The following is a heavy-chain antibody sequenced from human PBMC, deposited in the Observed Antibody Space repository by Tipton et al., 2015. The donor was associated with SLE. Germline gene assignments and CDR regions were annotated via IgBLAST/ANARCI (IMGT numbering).Heavy chain of an antibody. D-gene: IGHD3-10*02. J-gene: IGHJ4*02. Sequence: SLRLSCAASGFTFSSYWMHWVRQAPGKGLVWVSRMYIDGSRRGYADSVQGRFTISRDNAKNTLFLLLNSLRAEDTAVYYCARGDYVGYYLDYWGQGTLVTVSS. CDR2: MYIDGSRR. CDR3: ARGDYVGYYLDY. V-gene: IGHV3-74*01. CDR1: GFTFSSYW.